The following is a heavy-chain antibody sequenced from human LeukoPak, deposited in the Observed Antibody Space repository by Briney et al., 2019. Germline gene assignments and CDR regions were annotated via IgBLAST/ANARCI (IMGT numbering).Heavy chain of an antibody. Sequence: PGGSLRLSCAASGFTFSSYSMNWVRQAPGKGLEWVSYISSSSSTIYYADSVKGRFTISRDNAKNSLYLQMNSLRAEDTAVYYCAREARAGSTSFDYWAREPWSPSPQ. D-gene: IGHD6-19*01. V-gene: IGHV3-48*01. CDR1: GFTFSSYS. CDR3: AREARAGSTSFDY. CDR2: ISSSSSTI. J-gene: IGHJ4*02.